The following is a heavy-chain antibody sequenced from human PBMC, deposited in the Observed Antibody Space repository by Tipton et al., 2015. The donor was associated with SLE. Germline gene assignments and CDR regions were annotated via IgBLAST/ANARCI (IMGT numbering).Heavy chain of an antibody. CDR1: GYSISSGYY. CDR3: ARPYGGGY. Sequence: TLSLTCVVSGYSISSGYYWGWIRQPPGKGLEWIGTIYHTGNTYYNPSLRSRVHISMDTSTNQFSLTLRSVTAADTAVYYCARPYGGGYWGQGRLVTVSS. CDR2: IYHTGNT. J-gene: IGHJ4*01. V-gene: IGHV4-38-2*01. D-gene: IGHD4/OR15-4a*01.